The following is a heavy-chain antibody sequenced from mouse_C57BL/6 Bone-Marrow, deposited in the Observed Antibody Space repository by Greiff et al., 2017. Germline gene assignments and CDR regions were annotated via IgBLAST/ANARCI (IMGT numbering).Heavy chain of an antibody. CDR3: ARGIYYGSSYGRGYFDV. CDR2: IYPRSGNT. V-gene: IGHV1-81*01. J-gene: IGHJ1*03. CDR1: GYTFTSYG. D-gene: IGHD1-1*01. Sequence: VQRVESGAELARPGASVKLSCKASGYTFTSYGISWVKQRTGQGLEWIGEIYPRSGNTYYNEKFKGKATLTADKSSSTAYMELRSLTSEDSAVYFCARGIYYGSSYGRGYFDVWGTGTTVTVSS.